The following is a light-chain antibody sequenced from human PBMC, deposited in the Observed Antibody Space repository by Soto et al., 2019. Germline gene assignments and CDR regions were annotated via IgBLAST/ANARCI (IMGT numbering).Light chain of an antibody. J-gene: IGLJ2*01. Sequence: QSALTQPASVSGSPGQSITISCTGTATDVGAYNYVSWYQQHPGRAPKLIMYAVTDRPSGVADRFSGSKSGDTASLTISGLQAEDEAHYYCSSFTSSTTLLFGGGTKLTVL. CDR3: SSFTSSTTLL. CDR2: AVT. V-gene: IGLV2-14*01. CDR1: ATDVGAYNY.